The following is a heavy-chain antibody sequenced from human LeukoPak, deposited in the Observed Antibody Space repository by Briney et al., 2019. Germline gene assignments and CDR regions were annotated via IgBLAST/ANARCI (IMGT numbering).Heavy chain of an antibody. D-gene: IGHD5-12*01. V-gene: IGHV4-39*07. J-gene: IGHJ4*02. CDR1: GGSISSSSYY. CDR3: ARVLRGYSGYDFQSNFDY. Sequence: PSETLSLTCTVSGGSISSSSYYWGWIRQPPGKGLEWIGSIYYSGSTNYNPSLKSRVTISVDTPKNQFSLKLSSVTAADTAVYYCARVLRGYSGYDFQSNFDYWGQGTLVTVSS. CDR2: IYYSGST.